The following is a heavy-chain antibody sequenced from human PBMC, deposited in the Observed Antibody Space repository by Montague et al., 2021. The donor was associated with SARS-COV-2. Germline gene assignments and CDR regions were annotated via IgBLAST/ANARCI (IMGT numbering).Heavy chain of an antibody. J-gene: IGHJ4*02. CDR2: VYYSGYT. D-gene: IGHD4-17*01. Sequence: SETLSLTCTVSGDSISSSDHYWGWIRQPPGKGLEWLGAVYYSGYTYYNPSVKGRVTISIDASKNQFSLKLNSLTATDTAIYHCARRRLREDYVDFWGQGTLLTVSS. CDR3: ARRRLREDYVDF. V-gene: IGHV4-39*01. CDR1: GDSISSSDHY.